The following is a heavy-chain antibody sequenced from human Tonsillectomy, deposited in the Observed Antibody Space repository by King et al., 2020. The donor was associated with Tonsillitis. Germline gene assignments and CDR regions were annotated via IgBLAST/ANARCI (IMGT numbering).Heavy chain of an antibody. CDR1: GGSISSYY. CDR2: IYYSGST. J-gene: IGHJ4*02. CDR3: ARGAFQLQSTFDY. D-gene: IGHD4-11*01. V-gene: IGHV4-59*01. Sequence: QLQESGPGLVKPSETLSLTCTVSGGSISSYYWSWIRQPPGKGLEWIGYIYYSGSTNYNPSLKSRVTISVDTSKNQFSLKLSSVTAADTAVYYCARGAFQLQSTFDYWGQGTLVTVSS.